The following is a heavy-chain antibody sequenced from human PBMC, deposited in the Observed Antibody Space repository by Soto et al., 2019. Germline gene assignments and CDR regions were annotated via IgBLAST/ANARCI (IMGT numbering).Heavy chain of an antibody. V-gene: IGHV3-11*01. CDR3: ARVIVASTRIDF. CDR1: GFTFSDY. CDR2: ISSSGSTM. J-gene: IGHJ4*02. D-gene: IGHD1-26*01. Sequence: GGSLRLSCAASGFTFSDYMSWIRQAPGKGLEWVSYISSSGSTMYYADSVKGRFTISRDNAKNSLYLQMNSLRAEDTAVYYCARVIVASTRIDFWGQGTLVTVSS.